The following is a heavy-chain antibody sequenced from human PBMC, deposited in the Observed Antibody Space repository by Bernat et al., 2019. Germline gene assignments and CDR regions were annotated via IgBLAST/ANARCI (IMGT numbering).Heavy chain of an antibody. Sequence: EVQLVQSGAEVKKPGESLRISCKGSGYSFTSYWISWVRQMPGKGLEWMGRIDPSDSYTNYSPSIQSQVTISDDKSSSTAYLQWSSLKASDAAMYCCASSYYGDSPPYWGQGTLVTVSS. V-gene: IGHV5-10-1*03. J-gene: IGHJ4*02. CDR1: GYSFTSYW. D-gene: IGHD4-17*01. CDR3: ASSYYGDSPPY. CDR2: IDPSDSYT.